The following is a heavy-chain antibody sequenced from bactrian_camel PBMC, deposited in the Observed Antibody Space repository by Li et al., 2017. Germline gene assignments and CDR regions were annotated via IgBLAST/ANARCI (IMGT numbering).Heavy chain of an antibody. J-gene: IGHJ4*01. CDR2: DYFRGGSR. Sequence: HVQLVESGGGTVQAGGSLRLSCAASQYTYSSNCVGWFRQAPGKGREAVALDYFRGGSRYYADSVKGRFSISQDNAKNIMYLRMNSLKPEDTGTYSCATVRLGYLCDFRDGDWANWGQGTQVTVS. D-gene: IGHD4*01. V-gene: IGHV3S1*01. CDR1: QYTYSSNC. CDR3: ATVRLGYLCDFRDGDWAN.